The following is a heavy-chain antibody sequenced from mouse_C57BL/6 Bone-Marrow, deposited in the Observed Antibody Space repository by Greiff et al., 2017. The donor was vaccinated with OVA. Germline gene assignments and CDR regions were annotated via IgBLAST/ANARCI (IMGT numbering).Heavy chain of an antibody. J-gene: IGHJ2*01. CDR2: IDPEDGDT. CDR3: TTGDYYGSSQSFFDY. CDR1: GFNIKDYY. Sequence: VQLQQSGAELVRPGASVKLSCTASGFNIKDYYMHWVKQRPEQGLEWIGRIDPEDGDTEYAPKFQGKATMTADTSSNTAYLQLSSLTSEDTAVYYCTTGDYYGSSQSFFDYWGQGTTLTVSS. D-gene: IGHD1-1*01. V-gene: IGHV14-1*01.